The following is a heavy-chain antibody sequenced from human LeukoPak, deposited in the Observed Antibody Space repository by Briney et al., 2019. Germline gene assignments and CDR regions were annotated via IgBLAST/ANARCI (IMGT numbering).Heavy chain of an antibody. Sequence: SVKVSCKASGYTFTSYGISWVRQAPGQGLEWMGGIIPIFGTANYAQKFQGRVTITADESTSTAYMELSSLRSEDTAVYYCARDKGIQLWLGSYYYYGMDVWGQGTTVTVSS. CDR2: IIPIFGTA. V-gene: IGHV1-69*13. J-gene: IGHJ6*02. D-gene: IGHD5-18*01. CDR3: ARDKGIQLWLGSYYYYGMDV. CDR1: GYTFTSYG.